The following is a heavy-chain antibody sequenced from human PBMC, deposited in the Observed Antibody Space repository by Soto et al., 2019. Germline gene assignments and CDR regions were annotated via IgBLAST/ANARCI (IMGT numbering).Heavy chain of an antibody. CDR2: FDPEDGET. CDR1: GYTLTELS. J-gene: IGHJ4*02. Sequence: ASVKVSFKVSGYTLTELSMHWLRQAPGKGLEWMGGFDPEDGETIYAQKFQGRVTMTEDTSTDTAYMELSSLRSEDTAVYYCAPWYYYDSSGYFDYWGQGTLVTVSS. V-gene: IGHV1-24*01. D-gene: IGHD3-22*01. CDR3: APWYYYDSSGYFDY.